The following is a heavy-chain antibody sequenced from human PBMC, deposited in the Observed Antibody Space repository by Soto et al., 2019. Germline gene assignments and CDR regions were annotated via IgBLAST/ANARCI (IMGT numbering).Heavy chain of an antibody. CDR3: TTDPMWELYHDAFDI. J-gene: IGHJ3*02. Sequence: GGSLRLSCAASGFTFSNAWMSWVRQAPGKGLEWVGRIKSKTDGGTTDYAAPVKGRFTISRDDSKNTLYLQMNSLKTEDTAVYYCTTDPMWELYHDAFDIWGQGTMVTVSS. D-gene: IGHD1-26*01. V-gene: IGHV3-15*01. CDR1: GFTFSNAW. CDR2: IKSKTDGGTT.